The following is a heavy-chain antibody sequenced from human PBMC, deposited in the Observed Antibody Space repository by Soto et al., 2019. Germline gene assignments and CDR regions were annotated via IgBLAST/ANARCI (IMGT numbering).Heavy chain of an antibody. J-gene: IGHJ4*02. V-gene: IGHV3-23*01. D-gene: IGHD6-6*01. CDR3: AKGRAARPGY. CDR1: GFTFISYA. Sequence: TWGSLRLSCAASGFTFISYAISWVRQAPGKGLEWVSAISGSGGSTYYADSVKGRFTISRDNSKNTLYLQMNSLRAEDTAVYYCAKGRAARPGYWGQGTLVTVSS. CDR2: ISGSGGST.